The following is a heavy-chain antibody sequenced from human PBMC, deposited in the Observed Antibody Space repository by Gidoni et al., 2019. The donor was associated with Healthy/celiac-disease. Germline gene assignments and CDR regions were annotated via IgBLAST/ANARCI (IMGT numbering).Heavy chain of an antibody. Sequence: QLQLQESGPGLVKPSATLSLTCTVSAGSISMSSYDWGWIRQPPGKGLEWIGSIYYSGSTYYNPSLKSRVTISVDTSKNQFSLKLSSVTAADTAVYYCARPPADSSGGHVAFDIWGQGTMVTVSS. CDR1: AGSISMSSYD. J-gene: IGHJ3*02. CDR2: IYYSGST. V-gene: IGHV4-39*01. D-gene: IGHD6-19*01. CDR3: ARPPADSSGGHVAFDI.